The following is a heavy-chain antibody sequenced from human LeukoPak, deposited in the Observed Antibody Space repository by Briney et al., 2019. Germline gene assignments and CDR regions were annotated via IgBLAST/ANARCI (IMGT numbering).Heavy chain of an antibody. CDR1: GFTFSSYS. D-gene: IGHD1-26*01. Sequence: PGGSLRLSCAASGFTFSSYSMSWVRQAPGKGLEWVSYISSSSSTIYYADSVKGRFTISRDNAKNSLYLQMNSLRDEDTAVYYCARAPRQWELPSYYYYGMDVWGQGTTVTVSS. V-gene: IGHV3-48*02. CDR3: ARAPRQWELPSYYYYGMDV. CDR2: ISSSSSTI. J-gene: IGHJ6*02.